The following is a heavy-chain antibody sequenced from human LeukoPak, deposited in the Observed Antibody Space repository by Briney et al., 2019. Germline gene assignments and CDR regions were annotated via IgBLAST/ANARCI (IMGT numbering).Heavy chain of an antibody. CDR3: ARGYRGYYDSSGYLLDY. CDR2: IYYSGST. J-gene: IGHJ4*02. Sequence: IYYSGSTYYNPSLKSRVTISVDTSKNQFSLKLSSVTAADTAVYYCARGYRGYYDSSGYLLDYWGQGTLVTVSS. V-gene: IGHV4-31*02. D-gene: IGHD3-22*01.